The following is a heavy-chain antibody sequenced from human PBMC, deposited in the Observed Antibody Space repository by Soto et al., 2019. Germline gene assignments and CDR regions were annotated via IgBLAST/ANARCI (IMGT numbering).Heavy chain of an antibody. CDR3: AADRDDNWNYEFDS. D-gene: IGHD1-7*01. V-gene: IGHV1-58*01. CDR2: IVVGSGNT. J-gene: IGHJ4*02. CDR1: GFTFTSSA. Sequence: QMQLVQSGPEVKKPGTSVKVSCKASGFTFTSSAVQWVRQARGQRLAWIGWIVVGSGNTNFAQKFQERVTITRDMSKITAYMELSSLRSEDTAVYYCAADRDDNWNYEFDSWGQGTLVTVSS.